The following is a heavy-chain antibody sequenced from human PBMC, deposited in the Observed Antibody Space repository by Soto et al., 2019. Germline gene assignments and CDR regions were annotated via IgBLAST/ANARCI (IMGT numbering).Heavy chain of an antibody. Sequence: VSGPTLVNPTQTLTLTCTFSGFSLSTSGVGVGWIRQPPGKALEWLALIYWDDDKRYSPSLKSRLTITKDTSKNQVVLTMTNTDPVDTATYYCAHRPRITYYDILTPLFDYWGQGTLVTVSS. CDR3: AHRPRITYYDILTPLFDY. CDR2: IYWDDDK. V-gene: IGHV2-5*02. CDR1: GFSLSTSGVG. J-gene: IGHJ4*02. D-gene: IGHD3-9*01.